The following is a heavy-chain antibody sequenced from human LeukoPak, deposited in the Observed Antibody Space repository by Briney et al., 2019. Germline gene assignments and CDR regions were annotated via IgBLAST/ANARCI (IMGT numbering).Heavy chain of an antibody. CDR3: AAGYSSGWQTYFDY. V-gene: IGHV3-53*01. CDR1: GFTFSSYA. J-gene: IGHJ4*02. CDR2: IYSGGNT. D-gene: IGHD6-19*01. Sequence: GGSLRLSCAASGFTFSSYAMSWVRQAPGKGLEWVSVIYSGGNTYYADSMKGLFTISRDNSKNTLYLQMNSLRAEDTAVYYCAAGYSSGWQTYFDYWGQGTLVTVSS.